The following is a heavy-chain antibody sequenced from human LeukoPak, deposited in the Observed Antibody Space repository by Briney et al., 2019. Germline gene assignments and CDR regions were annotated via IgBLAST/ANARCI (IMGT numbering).Heavy chain of an antibody. V-gene: IGHV3-23*01. J-gene: IGHJ4*02. Sequence: GGSLRLSCAASGFTFSSYAMSWVRQAPGKGLGWVSAISGSGGSTYYADSVKGRFTISRDNSKNTLYLQMNSLRAEDTAVYYCAKALYSYGYDGVDYWGQGTLVTVSS. CDR3: AKALYSYGYDGVDY. D-gene: IGHD5-18*01. CDR2: ISGSGGST. CDR1: GFTFSSYA.